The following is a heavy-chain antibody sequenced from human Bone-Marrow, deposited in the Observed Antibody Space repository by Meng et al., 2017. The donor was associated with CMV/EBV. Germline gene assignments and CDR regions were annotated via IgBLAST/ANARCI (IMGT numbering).Heavy chain of an antibody. J-gene: IGHJ3*02. CDR2: IRYDGSNK. V-gene: IGHV3-30*02. CDR1: GFTFSSYG. D-gene: IGHD6-6*01. Sequence: GESLKISCAASGFTFSSYGMHWVRQAPGKGLEWVAFIRYDGSNKYYADSVKGRFTISRDNSKNTLYLQMNSLRAEDTAIYYCAKESIADLDAFDIWGQGTMVTVSS. CDR3: AKESIADLDAFDI.